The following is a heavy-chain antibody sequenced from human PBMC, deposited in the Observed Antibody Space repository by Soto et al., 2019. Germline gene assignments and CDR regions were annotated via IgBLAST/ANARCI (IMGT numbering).Heavy chain of an antibody. V-gene: IGHV4-31*03. J-gene: IGHJ4*02. CDR2: IYYSGST. Sequence: QVQLQESGPGLVKPSQTLSLTCTVSGGSISSGGYYWSWIRQHPGKGLEWIGYIYYSGSTYYNPSLTSRVTISVDTSKNQFSLKLSSVTAADTAVYYCARYRGYSGYDPEGIDEYFDYWGQGTLVTVSS. CDR1: GGSISSGGYY. D-gene: IGHD5-12*01. CDR3: ARYRGYSGYDPEGIDEYFDY.